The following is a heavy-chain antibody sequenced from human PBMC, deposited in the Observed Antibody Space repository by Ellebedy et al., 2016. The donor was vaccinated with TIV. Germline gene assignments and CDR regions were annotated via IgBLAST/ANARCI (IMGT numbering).Heavy chain of an antibody. D-gene: IGHD2-21*01. V-gene: IGHV4-39*01. CDR3: ARIDPWQPIDD. CDR2: VYYSGSP. J-gene: IGHJ4*02. CDR1: GGSVSSTRYY. Sequence: MPSETLSLTCSVSGGSVSSTRYYWAWIRQPPGKGLEWIGSVYYSGSPYYNPSFKSRVTLSADTSKNQFSLHLRTVAAADTAVYSCARIDPWQPIDDWGQGILVTVSS.